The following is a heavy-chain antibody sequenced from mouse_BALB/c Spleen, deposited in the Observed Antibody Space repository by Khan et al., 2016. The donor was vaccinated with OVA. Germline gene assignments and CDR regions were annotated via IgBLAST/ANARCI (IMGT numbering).Heavy chain of an antibody. Sequence: VQLKQSGPELMKPGASVKISCKTSGYSFTTYYMHWVRQSHGKSLEWIGYIDPFNGNTNYNQKFKGKATLTVDKSSSTAYMHLSSLTSEDSAVFYCTSLGLNNWFAYWGQGTLVTVSA. CDR1: GYSFTTYY. D-gene: IGHD1-3*01. V-gene: IGHV1S135*01. CDR3: TSLGLNNWFAY. J-gene: IGHJ3*01. CDR2: IDPFNGNT.